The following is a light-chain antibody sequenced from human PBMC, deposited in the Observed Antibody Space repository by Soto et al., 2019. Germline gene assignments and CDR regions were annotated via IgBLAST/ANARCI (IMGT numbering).Light chain of an antibody. J-gene: IGLJ3*02. V-gene: IGLV1-40*01. Sequence: QSVVTQPPSVSGAPGQRVTISCTGSSSNIGAGYDVHWYQHLPGTAPKLLIYANNNRPSGVPGRCSGCKSGTSASLAITGLQPEDEADYYCQSYDSSVSGLQGVFGGGTQLTVL. CDR3: QSYDSSVSGLQGV. CDR2: ANN. CDR1: SSNIGAGYD.